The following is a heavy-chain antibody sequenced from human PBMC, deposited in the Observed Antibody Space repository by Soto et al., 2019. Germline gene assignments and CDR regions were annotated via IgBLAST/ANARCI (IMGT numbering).Heavy chain of an antibody. CDR3: ARNAGKDGYNY. CDR2: IFSNAEK. CDR1: GFSLSNARLG. D-gene: IGHD5-12*01. J-gene: IGHJ4*02. Sequence: QVTLKESGPVLVKPTETLTLTCTVSGFSLSNARLGVSGIRQPPGKALEWLAHIFSNAEKSYSTSLKSRLTSSKDTSKSQVVLTMTNMDPVDTATYYCARNAGKDGYNYWGQGTLVTVSS. V-gene: IGHV2-26*01.